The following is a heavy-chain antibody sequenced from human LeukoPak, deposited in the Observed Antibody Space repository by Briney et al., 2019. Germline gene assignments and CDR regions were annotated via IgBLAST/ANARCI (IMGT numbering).Heavy chain of an antibody. J-gene: IGHJ3*02. D-gene: IGHD2-2*01. CDR3: AKDGCSSCYHWDAFDI. CDR1: GFTFSSYA. V-gene: IGHV3-23*01. Sequence: PGGSLRLSCAASGFTFSSYAMSWVRQAPGKGLEWVSGIPGGGISTHYADSVKGRFTISRDNSKYTLYLQMNSLRAEDTAVYYCAKDGCSSCYHWDAFDIWGQGTMVTVSS. CDR2: IPGGGIST.